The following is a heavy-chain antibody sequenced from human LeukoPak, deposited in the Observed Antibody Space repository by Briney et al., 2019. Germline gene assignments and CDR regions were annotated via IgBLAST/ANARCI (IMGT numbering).Heavy chain of an antibody. J-gene: IGHJ5*02. D-gene: IGHD1-1*01. CDR1: GYTFTSYY. V-gene: IGHV1-46*01. CDR3: ALFDDIENWFDP. Sequence: ASVKVSCKASGYTFTSYYMHWVRQAPGQGLEWMGIINPSGGSTSYAQKFQGRVTMTRDMSTSTVYMELSSLRSEDTAVYYCALFDDIENWFDPWGQGTLVTVSS. CDR2: INPSGGST.